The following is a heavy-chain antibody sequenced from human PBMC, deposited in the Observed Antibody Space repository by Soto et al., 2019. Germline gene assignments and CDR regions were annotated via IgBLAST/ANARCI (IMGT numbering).Heavy chain of an antibody. D-gene: IGHD2-2*01. CDR1: GFTFSSYA. V-gene: IGHV3-23*01. Sequence: GGSLRLSCAASGFTFSSYAMSWVRQAPGKGLEWVSAISGSGGSTYYADSVKGRFTISRDNSKNTLYLQMNSLRAEDTAVYYCAKRGVVPAAWGYYYGMDVWGQGTTVTVS. CDR3: AKRGVVPAAWGYYYGMDV. J-gene: IGHJ6*02. CDR2: ISGSGGST.